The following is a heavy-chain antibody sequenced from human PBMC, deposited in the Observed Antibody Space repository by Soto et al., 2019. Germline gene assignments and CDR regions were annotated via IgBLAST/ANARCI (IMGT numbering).Heavy chain of an antibody. CDR2: ISWNSASI. J-gene: IGHJ4*02. D-gene: IGHD6-19*01. V-gene: IGHV3-9*01. CDR1: GFTFDDYA. CDR3: AKDFSHSSGWDDYSN. Sequence: EVQLVESGGGLVQPGRSLRLSCAASGFTFDDYAMHWVRQAPGKGLEWVSGISWNSASIAYADSVKGRFTISRDNAKNSLYLQMNSLSAEETAVYYCAKDFSHSSGWDDYSNWGQGTVVNVS.